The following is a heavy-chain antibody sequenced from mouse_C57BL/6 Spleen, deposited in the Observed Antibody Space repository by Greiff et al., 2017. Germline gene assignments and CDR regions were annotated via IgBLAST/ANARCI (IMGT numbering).Heavy chain of an antibody. Sequence: QVQLKQSGPGLVQPSQSLSITCTASGFSLTSYGVHWVRQSPGKGLEWLGVIWRGGSTDSNAAFISRLSTSKDNSKSQVFFTVNSLQANDTTIYYCARNDYYGSSYWYFDVWGTGTTVTVSS. CDR1: GFSLTSYG. V-gene: IGHV2-2*02. CDR3: ARNDYYGSSYWYFDV. CDR2: IWRGGST. D-gene: IGHD1-1*01. J-gene: IGHJ1*03.